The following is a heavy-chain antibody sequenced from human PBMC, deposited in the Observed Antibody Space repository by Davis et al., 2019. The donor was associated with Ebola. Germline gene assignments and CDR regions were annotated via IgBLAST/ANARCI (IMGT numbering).Heavy chain of an antibody. D-gene: IGHD3-10*01. Sequence: AASVKVSCKASGYTFTSYGISWVRQAPGQGLEWMGWISAYNGNTNYAQKLQGRVTMTTDTSTSTAYMELRSLRSDDTAVYYCARELLFTMVQGVIIRYYGMDVWGQGTTVTVSS. CDR2: ISAYNGNT. CDR3: ARELLFTMVQGVIIRYYGMDV. J-gene: IGHJ6*02. CDR1: GYTFTSYG. V-gene: IGHV1-18*01.